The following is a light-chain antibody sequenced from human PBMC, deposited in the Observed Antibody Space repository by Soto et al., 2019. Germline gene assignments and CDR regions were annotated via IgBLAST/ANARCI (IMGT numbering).Light chain of an antibody. V-gene: IGLV2-14*01. CDR2: EVN. CDR1: SSDVGAYNY. J-gene: IGLJ3*02. Sequence: QSALTQPASVSGSPGQSITISCTGTSSDVGAYNYVSWYQQQPGKAPKFIIYEVNNRPSGVSNRFSGSKSGNTASLTISGLQAEDEADYYCSSYTSTNTWVFGGGTKLTVL. CDR3: SSYTSTNTWV.